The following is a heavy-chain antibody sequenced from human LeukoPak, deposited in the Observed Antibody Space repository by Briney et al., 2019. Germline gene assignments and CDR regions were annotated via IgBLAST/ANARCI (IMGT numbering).Heavy chain of an antibody. V-gene: IGHV3-23*01. D-gene: IGHD2-2*01. CDR2: ISDSGGYT. CDR3: AKAYCSSNRCYFFDY. J-gene: IGHJ4*02. CDR1: GFTFSSYA. Sequence: SGGSLRLSCAASGFTFSSYAMSWVRQAPGKGLEWVSVISDSGGYTYYADSVKGRFTISRDNSKNTLYLQMNSLRAEDTAVYYCAKAYCSSNRCYFFDYWGQGTLVTVSS.